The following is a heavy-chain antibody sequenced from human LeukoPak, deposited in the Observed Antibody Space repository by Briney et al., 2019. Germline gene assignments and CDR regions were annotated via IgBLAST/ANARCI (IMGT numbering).Heavy chain of an antibody. D-gene: IGHD4-17*01. Sequence: GESLKISCKGSGYSFTRHWIGWVRQMPGKGLEWMGIIYPGDSDTRYSPSYQGQVTISVDKSISTAYLQWSSLKASDTAMYYCARHQGATTVTSDAFDIWGQGTMVTVSS. V-gene: IGHV5-51*01. CDR1: GYSFTRHW. CDR2: IYPGDSDT. CDR3: ARHQGATTVTSDAFDI. J-gene: IGHJ3*02.